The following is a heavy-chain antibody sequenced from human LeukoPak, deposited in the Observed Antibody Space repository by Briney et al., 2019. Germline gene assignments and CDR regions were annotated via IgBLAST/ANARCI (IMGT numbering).Heavy chain of an antibody. CDR1: GFHFSAYD. CDR3: ARGHNTYYDFWSGPMGDY. J-gene: IGHJ4*02. CDR2: ISSSGSTI. D-gene: IGHD3-3*01. Sequence: PGGSLRLSCTVSGFHFSAYDIHWVRQAPGKGLEWVSYISSSGSTIYYADSVKGRFTISRDNAKNSLYLQMNSLRAEDTAVYYCARGHNTYYDFWSGPMGDYWGQGTLVTVSS. V-gene: IGHV3-11*01.